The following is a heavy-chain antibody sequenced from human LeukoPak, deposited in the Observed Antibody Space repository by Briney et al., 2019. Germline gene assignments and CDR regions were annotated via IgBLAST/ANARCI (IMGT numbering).Heavy chain of an antibody. CDR3: ERGEYYGSGRFYNWFDP. V-gene: IGHV6-1*01. D-gene: IGHD3-10*01. J-gene: IGHJ5*02. CDR2: TYYRSKWYN. Sequence: SQTLSLTCAISGDSVSSNSAAWNWIRQSPSRGLEWLGRTYYRSKWYNDYAVSVKSRITINPDTSKNQFSVQLNSVTPEDTAVYYCERGEYYGSGRFYNWFDPWGQGTLVTVSS. CDR1: GDSVSSNSAA.